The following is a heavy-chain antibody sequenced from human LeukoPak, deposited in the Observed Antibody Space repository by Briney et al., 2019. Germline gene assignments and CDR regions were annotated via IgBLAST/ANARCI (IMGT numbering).Heavy chain of an antibody. J-gene: IGHJ5*02. Sequence: PSETLSLTCTVSGGSISSGDYSWSWIRQPPGKGLEWIGYIYYSGSTYYNPSLKSRVTISVDTSKNQFSLKLSSVTAADTAVYYCARHVVVTAMPYNWFDPWGQGTLVTVSS. D-gene: IGHD2-21*02. CDR1: GGSISSGDYS. V-gene: IGHV4-30-4*01. CDR2: IYYSGST. CDR3: ARHVVVTAMPYNWFDP.